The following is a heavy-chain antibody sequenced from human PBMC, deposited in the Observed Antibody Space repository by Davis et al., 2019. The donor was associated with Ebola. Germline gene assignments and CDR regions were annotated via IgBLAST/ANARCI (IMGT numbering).Heavy chain of an antibody. CDR2: IYPGDSDT. CDR1: GYRFSSYW. J-gene: IGHJ4*02. CDR3: ARHVMVGYYDSVLGY. Sequence: KVSCKGSGYRFSSYWIGWVRQMPGKGLEWMGIIYPGDSDTRYSPSFQGQVTISVDKSISTAYLQWSSLKASDTAMYYCARHVMVGYYDSVLGYWGQGTLVTVSS. V-gene: IGHV5-51*01. D-gene: IGHD3-22*01.